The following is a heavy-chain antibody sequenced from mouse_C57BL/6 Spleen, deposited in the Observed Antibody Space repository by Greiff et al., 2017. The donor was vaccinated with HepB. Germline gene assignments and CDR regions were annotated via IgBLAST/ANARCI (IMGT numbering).Heavy chain of an antibody. Sequence: EVQLQQSGAELVKPGASVKLSCTASGFNIKDYYMHWVKQRTEQGLEWIGRIDPEDGETKYAPIFQGKATITADTSSNTAYLQLSSLTSEDTAVDYCARGSYYGTYFDYWGQGTTLTVSS. D-gene: IGHD1-1*01. CDR3: ARGSYYGTYFDY. J-gene: IGHJ2*01. CDR2: IDPEDGET. V-gene: IGHV14-2*01. CDR1: GFNIKDYY.